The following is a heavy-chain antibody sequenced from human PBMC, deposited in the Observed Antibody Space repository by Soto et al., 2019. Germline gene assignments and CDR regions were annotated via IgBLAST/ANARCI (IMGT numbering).Heavy chain of an antibody. CDR2: ISGSGGST. D-gene: IGHD6-13*01. CDR1: GFTFSSYA. CDR3: AKRGQLVHGRRDY. J-gene: IGHJ4*02. V-gene: IGHV3-23*01. Sequence: SGGSLRLSCAASGFTFSSYAMSWVRQAPGKGLEWVSAISGSGGSTYYADSVKGRFTISRDNSKNTLYLQMNSLRAEDTAVYYCAKRGQLVHGRRDYWGQGTLVTVSS.